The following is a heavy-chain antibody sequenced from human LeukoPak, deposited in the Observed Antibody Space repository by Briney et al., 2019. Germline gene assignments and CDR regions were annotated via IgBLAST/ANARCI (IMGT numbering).Heavy chain of an antibody. CDR2: IYYSGST. J-gene: IGHJ4*02. Sequence: SETLSLTCTVSGGSISSHYWSWIRQPPGKGLEWIGYIYYSGSTNYNPSLKSRVTISVDTSKNQFSLKLSSVTAADTAVYYCARGGIYYDSSGCFDYWGQGTRVTVSS. V-gene: IGHV4-59*11. CDR3: ARGGIYYDSSGCFDY. D-gene: IGHD3-22*01. CDR1: GGSISSHY.